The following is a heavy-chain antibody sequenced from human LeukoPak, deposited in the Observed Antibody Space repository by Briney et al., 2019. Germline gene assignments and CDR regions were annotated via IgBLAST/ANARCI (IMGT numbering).Heavy chain of an antibody. CDR2: IYYSGST. CDR1: GGSLSSSSYY. J-gene: IGHJ4*02. Sequence: PSETLSLTCTVSGGSLSSSSYYWGWIRQPPGKGLEWIGSIYYSGSTYYNPSLKSRVTISVDTSKNQFSLKLNSVTAADTAVYYCARLPGYSSGWYSYYFDYWGQGTLVTVSS. CDR3: ARLPGYSSGWYSYYFDY. D-gene: IGHD6-19*01. V-gene: IGHV4-39*01.